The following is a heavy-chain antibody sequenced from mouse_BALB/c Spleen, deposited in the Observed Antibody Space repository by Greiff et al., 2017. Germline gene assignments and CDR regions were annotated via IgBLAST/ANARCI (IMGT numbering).Heavy chain of an antibody. V-gene: IGHV1S127*01. CDR3: ARGGLRQLDY. J-gene: IGHJ2*01. Sequence: QVQLQQSGPQLVRPGASVKISCKASGYSFTSYWMHWVKQRPGQGLEWIGMIDPSDSETRLNQKFKGKATLTVDKSSSTAYMQLNSLTSEDSAVYYCARGGLRQLDYWGQGTTLTVSS. D-gene: IGHD2-2*01. CDR2: IDPSDSET. CDR1: GYSFTSYW.